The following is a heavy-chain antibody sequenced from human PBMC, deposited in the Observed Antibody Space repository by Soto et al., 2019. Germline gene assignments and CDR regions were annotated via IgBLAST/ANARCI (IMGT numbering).Heavy chain of an antibody. CDR3: ARGGVSTRTFDY. Sequence: GESLKISCKGSGYNFAGYWIAWVRQMPGKGLELMGIIYPSDSDTRYRPSFQGQVTISADKSISSAYLQWSSLSASDTAMYYCARGGVSTRTFDYWGQATPVTVSS. V-gene: IGHV5-51*01. CDR1: GYNFAGYW. D-gene: IGHD3-3*01. J-gene: IGHJ4*02. CDR2: IYPSDSDT.